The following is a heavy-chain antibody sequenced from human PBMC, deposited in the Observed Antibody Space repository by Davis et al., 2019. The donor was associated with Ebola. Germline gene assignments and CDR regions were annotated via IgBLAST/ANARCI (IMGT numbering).Heavy chain of an antibody. Sequence: DSVKGRFTISRDSATNSLYLQMNSLRDEDTAVYYCARDFNDILLWFGESGDYYYGMDVWGQGTTVTVSS. D-gene: IGHD3-10*01. CDR3: ARDFNDILLWFGESGDYYYGMDV. J-gene: IGHJ6*02. V-gene: IGHV3-48*02.